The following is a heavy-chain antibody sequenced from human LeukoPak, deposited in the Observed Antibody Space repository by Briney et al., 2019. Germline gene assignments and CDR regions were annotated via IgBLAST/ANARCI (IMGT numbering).Heavy chain of an antibody. D-gene: IGHD1-26*01. CDR2: ISGSGGST. CDR1: GFTFSSYA. V-gene: IGHV3-23*01. J-gene: IGHJ4*02. CDR3: AKTQVGAFDY. Sequence: GGSLRLSCAASGFTFSSYAMSWVRQAPGKGLEWVSAISGSGGSTYYADSVKGRFTIPRDNSKHTLYLQMNSLRAEDTAVYYCAKTQVGAFDYWGQGTLVTVSS.